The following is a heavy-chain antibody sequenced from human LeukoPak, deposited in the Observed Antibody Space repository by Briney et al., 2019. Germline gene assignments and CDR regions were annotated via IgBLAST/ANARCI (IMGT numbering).Heavy chain of an antibody. CDR3: ARYYMEGRCFDY. CDR1: GYTFTGYY. D-gene: IGHD3-10*01. CDR2: INPNSGGT. J-gene: IGHJ4*02. V-gene: IGHV1-2*02. Sequence: GASVKVSCKASGYTFTGYYIHWVRQAPGQGLEWMGWINPNSGGTNYAQKFQGRVTMTRDTSIRTAYMELSRLRSDDTAMYYCARYYMEGRCFDYWGQGTLVTVSS.